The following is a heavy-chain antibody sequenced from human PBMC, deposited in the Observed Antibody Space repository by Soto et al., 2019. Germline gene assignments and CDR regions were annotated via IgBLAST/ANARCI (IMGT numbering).Heavy chain of an antibody. CDR3: GRGGHVVVVAAALDY. D-gene: IGHD2-21*02. CDR1: GDTFTDYD. CDR2: VNPSGGHT. V-gene: IGHV1-46*01. Sequence: QVQLMQSGAEVKKPGASVKVSCKASGDTFTDYDIQGLRQAPGQGLEWMGTVNPSGGHTTYAQHFRRGVTTTVATSTSTHYVQLSSLTSDDTAIYYCGRGGHVVVVAAALDYWGQGTLVTVSS. J-gene: IGHJ4*02.